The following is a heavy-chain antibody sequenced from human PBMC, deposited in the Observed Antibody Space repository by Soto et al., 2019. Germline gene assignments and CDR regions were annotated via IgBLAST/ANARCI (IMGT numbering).Heavy chain of an antibody. J-gene: IGHJ5*02. CDR2: ISSDGSAT. CDR3: VRDRHRPWFDP. CDR1: GFIFSDFY. Sequence: QLVESGGGLVKPGGSLRLSCTASGFIFSDFYMAWIRQAPGNGLEWVSYISSDGSATYKDSVKGRFTVSRDNAKASLYLQMDSLRVEDTAIYYCVRDRHRPWFDPWGQGTPVTVSS. V-gene: IGHV3-11*01.